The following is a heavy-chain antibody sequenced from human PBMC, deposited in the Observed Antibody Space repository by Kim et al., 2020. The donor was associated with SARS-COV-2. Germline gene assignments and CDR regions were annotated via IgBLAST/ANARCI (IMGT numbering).Heavy chain of an antibody. J-gene: IGHJ2*01. CDR2: IYTSGRT. Sequence: SETLSLTCTVSGGSISSGSYYWSWIRQPAGKGLEWIGRIYTSGRTNYSPSLKSRVTISVDTSKNQFSLKLSSVTAADTAVYYCARGGGNGDGYNFYWYFDLWGRGTLVTVSS. CDR1: GGSISSGSYY. V-gene: IGHV4-61*02. CDR3: ARGGGNGDGYNFYWYFDL. D-gene: IGHD5-12*01.